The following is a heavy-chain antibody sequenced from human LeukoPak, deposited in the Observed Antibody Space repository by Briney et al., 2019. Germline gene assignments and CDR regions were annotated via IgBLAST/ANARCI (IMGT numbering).Heavy chain of an antibody. CDR1: GGSISSGGYY. V-gene: IGHV4-31*03. J-gene: IGHJ6*02. Sequence: PSETLSLTCTVSGGSISSGGYYWSWIRQHPGKGLEWIGYIYYSGSTYYNPSLKSRVTISVDTSKNQFSLKLSSVTAADTAVYYCARDRQWFGELLVAYYGMDVWGQGTTVTVSS. D-gene: IGHD3-10*01. CDR3: ARDRQWFGELLVAYYGMDV. CDR2: IYYSGST.